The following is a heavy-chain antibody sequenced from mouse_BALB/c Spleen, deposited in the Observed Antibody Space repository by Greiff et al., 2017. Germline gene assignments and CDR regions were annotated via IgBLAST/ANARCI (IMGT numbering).Heavy chain of an antibody. Sequence: QVQLQQSGAELAKPGASVKMSCKASGYTFTSYWMHWVKQRPGQGLEWIGYINPSTGYTEYNQKFKDKATLTADKSSSTAYMQLSSLTSEDSAVYYCAPIYDGYWGQGTTLAVSS. CDR1: GYTFTSYW. V-gene: IGHV1-7*01. CDR3: APIYDGY. CDR2: INPSTGYT. D-gene: IGHD2-3*01. J-gene: IGHJ2*01.